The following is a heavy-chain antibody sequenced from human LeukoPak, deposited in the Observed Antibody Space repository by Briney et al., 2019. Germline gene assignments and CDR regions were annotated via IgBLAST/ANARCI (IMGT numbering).Heavy chain of an antibody. CDR2: ISGSGGST. J-gene: IGHJ4*02. Sequence: GGSLRLSCEASGFTFSNYAMSWVRQAPGKGRECVSPISGSGGSTYYRDSVKGRFTVSRDNSKNTLYLQMNSLRAEDTAVYYCAKSPAGSSWPSIDYWGQGTLVTVSS. CDR1: GFTFSNYA. V-gene: IGHV3-23*01. D-gene: IGHD6-13*01. CDR3: AKSPAGSSWPSIDY.